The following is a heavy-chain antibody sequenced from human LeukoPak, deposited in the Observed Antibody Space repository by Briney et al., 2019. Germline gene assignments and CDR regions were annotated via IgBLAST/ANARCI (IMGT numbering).Heavy chain of an antibody. CDR2: ISGSGGST. J-gene: IGHJ4*02. D-gene: IGHD3/OR15-3a*01. CDR1: GFTFSSYA. Sequence: GSLRLSCAASGFTFSSYAMSWVRQAPGKGLEWVSAISGSGGSTHYADSVKGRFTISRDNSKNTLYLQMNSLRAEDTAVYYCAKAPQSRGLGTFDYWGQGTLVTVSS. CDR3: AKAPQSRGLGTFDY. V-gene: IGHV3-23*01.